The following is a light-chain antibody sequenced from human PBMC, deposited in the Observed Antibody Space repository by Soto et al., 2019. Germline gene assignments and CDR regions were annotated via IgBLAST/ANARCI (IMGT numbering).Light chain of an antibody. J-gene: IGLJ2*01. CDR2: QDS. Sequence: SYELTQPPSVSVSPGQTASITCSGEKLGDKYACWYQQKPRQSPVLVIYQDSKRPSGIPERFSGSNSGNTATLTIRGTQAMDEADYYCQAWDSSTHVVFGGGTKLTV. CDR3: QAWDSSTHVV. V-gene: IGLV3-1*01. CDR1: KLGDKY.